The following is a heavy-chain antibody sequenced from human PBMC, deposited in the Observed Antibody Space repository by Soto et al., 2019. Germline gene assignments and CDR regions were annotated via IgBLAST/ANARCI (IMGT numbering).Heavy chain of an antibody. V-gene: IGHV3-7*03. Sequence: GGSLRLSCAASGFTFSDYWMSWVRQAPGKGPEWVANIKFDGSEKQYVDSVKGRFSISRDNSRNSLFLQMNSLRAGDTAVYYCVKDGGYCSSTTCYSPRNHYFDSWGQGTLATVSS. J-gene: IGHJ4*02. D-gene: IGHD2-2*01. CDR3: VKDGGYCSSTTCYSPRNHYFDS. CDR1: GFTFSDYW. CDR2: IKFDGSEK.